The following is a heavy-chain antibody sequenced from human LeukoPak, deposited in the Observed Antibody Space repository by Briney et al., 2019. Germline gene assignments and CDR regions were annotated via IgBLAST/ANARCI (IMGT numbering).Heavy chain of an antibody. CDR1: GGSFSGYY. CDR3: ARGFVSVPYYYDSSGYFGY. D-gene: IGHD3-22*01. J-gene: IGHJ4*02. V-gene: IGHV4-34*01. CDR2: INHSGST. Sequence: PSETLSLTCAVYGGSFSGYYWSWIRQPPGKGLEWIGEINHSGSTNYNPSLKSRVTISVDTSKNQFSLKLSSVTAADTAVYYCARGFVSVPYYYDSSGYFGYWGQGTLVTVSS.